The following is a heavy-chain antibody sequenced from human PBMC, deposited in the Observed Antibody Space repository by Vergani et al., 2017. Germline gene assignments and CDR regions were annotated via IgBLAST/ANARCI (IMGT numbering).Heavy chain of an antibody. CDR3: AKDLLGWNVNY. V-gene: IGHV3-23*01. D-gene: IGHD1-1*01. J-gene: IGHJ4*02. CDR1: GFTFSSYA. Sequence: EVQLLESGGGLVQPGGSLRLSCAASGFTFSSYAMSWVRQAPGKGLELVSAISGSGGSTYYADSVKGRFTISREHSKNTLYLQMNSLRAEDTAVYYCAKDLLGWNVNYWGQGTLVTVSS. CDR2: ISGSGGST.